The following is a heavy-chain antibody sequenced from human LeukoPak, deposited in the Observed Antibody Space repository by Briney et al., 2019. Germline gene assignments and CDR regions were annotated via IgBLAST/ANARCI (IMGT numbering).Heavy chain of an antibody. J-gene: IGHJ6*03. Sequence: GGSLRLSCAASGFTFSSYAMSWVRQAPGKGLEWVSAISGSGGSTYYADSVKGRFTISRDNSKNALYLQMNSLRAEDTAVYYCAKSGATGYGPYYYYYMDVWGKGTTVTVSS. CDR1: GFTFSSYA. CDR2: ISGSGGST. D-gene: IGHD5-18*01. CDR3: AKSGATGYGPYYYYYMDV. V-gene: IGHV3-23*01.